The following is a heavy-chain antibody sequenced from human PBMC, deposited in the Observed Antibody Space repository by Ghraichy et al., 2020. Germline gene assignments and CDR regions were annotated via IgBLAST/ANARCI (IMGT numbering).Heavy chain of an antibody. CDR2: IFIGGNT. CDR3: ARRHCSSGICYFFDY. V-gene: IGHV4-39*01. CDR1: GASITSNDYY. J-gene: IGHJ4*02. D-gene: IGHD2-21*02. Sequence: GSLRLSCTVSGASITSNDYYWDWIRQPPGKGLEWIANIFIGGNTYRNPSLESRVTVSVDTSKNQFSLRLSSVTAADTAVYYCARRHCSSGICYFFDYWGQGTLVTVSS.